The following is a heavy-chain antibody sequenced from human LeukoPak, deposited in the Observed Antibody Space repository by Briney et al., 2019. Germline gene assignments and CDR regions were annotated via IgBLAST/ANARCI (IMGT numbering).Heavy chain of an antibody. V-gene: IGHV3-15*01. CDR3: TTAAAGIGY. CDR1: GFTFSNTW. CDR2: IKSKTDGGTT. D-gene: IGHD6-13*01. Sequence: PGGTLRLSCAASGFTFSNTWMSWARQAPGKGLEWGGGIKSKTDGGTTDYAAPVKGRFTISRDDSKNTLYLQMNSLKTEDTAVYYCTTAAAGIGYWGQGTLVTVSS. J-gene: IGHJ4*02.